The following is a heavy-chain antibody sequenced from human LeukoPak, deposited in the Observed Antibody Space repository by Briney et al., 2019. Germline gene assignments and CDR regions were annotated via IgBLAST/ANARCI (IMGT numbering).Heavy chain of an antibody. J-gene: IGHJ4*02. D-gene: IGHD3-16*01. CDR2: INPNSGGT. CDR1: GYTFTGYY. V-gene: IGHV1-2*02. CDR3: ARDYYDYVWGSQYFDY. Sequence: ASVKVSCKASGYTFTGYYMHWVRQAPGQGLEWMVWINPNSGGTNYAQKFQGRVTMTRDTSISTAYMELSRLRSDDTAVYYCARDYYDYVWGSQYFDYWGQGTLVTVSS.